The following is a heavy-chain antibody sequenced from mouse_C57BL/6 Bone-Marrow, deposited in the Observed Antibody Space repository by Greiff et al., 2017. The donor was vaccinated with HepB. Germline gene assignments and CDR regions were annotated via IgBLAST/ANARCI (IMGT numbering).Heavy chain of an antibody. CDR3: ARDYYGSSYGAMDY. D-gene: IGHD1-1*01. CDR2: INPGSGGT. CDR1: GYAFTNYL. Sequence: VQLQQSGAELVRPGTSVKVSCKASGYAFTNYLIEWVKQRPGQGLEWIGVINPGSGGTNYNEKFKGMATLTADKSSSTAYMQLSSLTSEDSAVYFCARDYYGSSYGAMDYWGQGTSVTVSS. J-gene: IGHJ4*01. V-gene: IGHV1-54*01.